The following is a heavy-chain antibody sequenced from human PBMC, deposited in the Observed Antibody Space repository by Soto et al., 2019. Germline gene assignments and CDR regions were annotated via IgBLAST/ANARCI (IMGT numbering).Heavy chain of an antibody. V-gene: IGHV1-2*02. Sequence: EASVKVSCKASGYTLSAYYLHCVRQAPGQRPEWMGWIRPDTGGTKHAPEFQGRVTMTTDTSINTAYMELSSLRSDDTSVYYCARGSVVSAGEPSGLEVWGQGTTVTSP. D-gene: IGHD2-2*01. CDR3: ARGSVVSAGEPSGLEV. CDR1: GYTLSAYY. CDR2: IRPDTGGT. J-gene: IGHJ6*02.